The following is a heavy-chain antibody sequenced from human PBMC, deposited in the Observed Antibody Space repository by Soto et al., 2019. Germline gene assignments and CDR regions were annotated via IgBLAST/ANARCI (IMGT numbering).Heavy chain of an antibody. CDR2: IWYDGSNK. V-gene: IGHV3-33*01. D-gene: IGHD3-3*01. Sequence: AGGSLRLSCAASGFTFSSYGMHWVRQAPGKGLEWVAVIWYDGSNKYYADSVKGRFTISRDNSKNTLYLQMNSLRAEDTAVYYCARDSRDFWSGYSYYYGMDVWGQGTTVTVSS. CDR3: ARDSRDFWSGYSYYYGMDV. J-gene: IGHJ6*02. CDR1: GFTFSSYG.